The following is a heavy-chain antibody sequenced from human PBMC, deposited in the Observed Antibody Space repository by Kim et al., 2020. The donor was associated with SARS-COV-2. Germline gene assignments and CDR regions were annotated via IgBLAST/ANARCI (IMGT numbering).Heavy chain of an antibody. Sequence: SRVTISVDTSKNQFSLKLSSVTAADTAVYYCARGLGYCSGGSCYSFWFDPWGQGTLVTVSS. J-gene: IGHJ5*02. D-gene: IGHD2-15*01. V-gene: IGHV4-30-2*04. CDR3: ARGLGYCSGGSCYSFWFDP.